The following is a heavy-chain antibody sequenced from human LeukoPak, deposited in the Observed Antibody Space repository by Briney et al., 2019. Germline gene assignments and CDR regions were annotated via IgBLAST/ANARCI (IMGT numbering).Heavy chain of an antibody. D-gene: IGHD6-19*01. Sequence: ASVKVSCKASGYTFTSYGISWVRQAPGQGLEWMGWISAYNGNTNYAQKRQGRVTMTTDTSTSTAYMELRSLRCDDTAVYYCARVYSSGWARVDPWGQGTLVTVSS. CDR2: ISAYNGNT. V-gene: IGHV1-18*04. CDR3: ARVYSSGWARVDP. J-gene: IGHJ5*02. CDR1: GYTFTSYG.